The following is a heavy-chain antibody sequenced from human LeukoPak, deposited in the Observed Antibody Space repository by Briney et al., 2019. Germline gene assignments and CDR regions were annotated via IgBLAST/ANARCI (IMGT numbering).Heavy chain of an antibody. CDR2: IYTSGST. Sequence: PSQTLSLTCTVSGGSLSSGSYYWSWIRQPAGKGLEWIGRIYTSGSTNYNPSLKSRVTISVDTSKNQFSLKLSSVTAADTAVYYCARDIVVVVAAKIQNRFDPWGQGTLVTVSS. D-gene: IGHD2-15*01. V-gene: IGHV4-61*02. CDR3: ARDIVVVVAAKIQNRFDP. CDR1: GGSLSSGSYY. J-gene: IGHJ5*02.